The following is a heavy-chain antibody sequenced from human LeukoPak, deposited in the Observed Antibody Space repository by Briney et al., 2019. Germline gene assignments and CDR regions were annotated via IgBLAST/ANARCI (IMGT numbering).Heavy chain of an antibody. CDR3: ARLGGYSYGYIDY. V-gene: IGHV4-59*08. J-gene: IGHJ4*02. CDR2: IYYSGST. Sequence: SETLSLTCTVSGGSISSYYWSWIRQPPGKGLEWIGYIYYSGSTNYNPSLKSRVTISVDTSKNQFSLKLSSVTAADTAVYYCARLGGYSYGYIDYWGQGTLVTVSS. CDR1: GGSISSYY. D-gene: IGHD5-18*01.